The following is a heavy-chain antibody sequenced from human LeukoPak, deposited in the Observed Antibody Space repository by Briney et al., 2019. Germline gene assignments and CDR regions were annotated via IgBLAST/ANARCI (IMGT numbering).Heavy chain of an antibody. D-gene: IGHD1-14*01. Sequence: PGGSLRLSCAASGFTFSSYAMSWVRQAPGKGLEWVSVISGSGGNTYYADSVKGRFTISRDSSKNTLYLQIYSLRVEDTAVFYCADESAAGFDHWGQGTLVSVSS. V-gene: IGHV3-23*01. CDR1: GFTFSSYA. CDR3: ADESAAGFDH. CDR2: ISGSGGNT. J-gene: IGHJ4*02.